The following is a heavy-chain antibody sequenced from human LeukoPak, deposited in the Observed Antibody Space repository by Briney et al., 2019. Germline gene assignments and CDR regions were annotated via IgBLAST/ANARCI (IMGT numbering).Heavy chain of an antibody. V-gene: IGHV4-31*01. D-gene: IGHD3-22*01. CDR1: GGSISSGGYY. CDR2: IYYSGST. CDR3: ARNYYDSSGYYHEALFDY. J-gene: IGHJ4*02. Sequence: RPSQTLSLTCTVSGGSISSGGYYWSWIRQHPGKGLEWIGYIYYSGSTYYNPSLKSQVTISVDTSKNQFSLKLSSVTAADTAVYYCARNYYDSSGYYHEALFDYWGQGTLVTGSS.